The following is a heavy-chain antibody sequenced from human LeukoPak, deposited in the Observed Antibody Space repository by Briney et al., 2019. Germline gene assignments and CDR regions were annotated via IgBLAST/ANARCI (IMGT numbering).Heavy chain of an antibody. CDR2: MSGSGGHM. V-gene: IGHV3-23*01. J-gene: IGHJ3*02. Sequence: GGSLRLSCAASGFTFSNYGMSWVRQAPGKGLEWVSAMSGSGGHMYYTDSVKGRFTISRDNSKDTLYLQMNSLRAEDTALYYCAKGVRITMVRGAFDIWGQGTMVTVSS. D-gene: IGHD3-10*01. CDR1: GFTFSNYG. CDR3: AKGVRITMVRGAFDI.